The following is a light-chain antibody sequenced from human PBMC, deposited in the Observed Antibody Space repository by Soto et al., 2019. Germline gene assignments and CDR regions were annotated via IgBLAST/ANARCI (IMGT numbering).Light chain of an antibody. CDR1: QGIRDD. V-gene: IGKV1-6*01. CDR2: AAS. J-gene: IGKJ2*01. CDR3: LQDYRYPYT. Sequence: AIPMTQSPSSLSASVGDRVTITCRASQGIRDDLAWYQQKPGTAPKLLIYAASTLQSAVPSRFSGSGSGTVFTLTISSLQPEDFATYYCLQDYRYPYTFGQGTKLEIK.